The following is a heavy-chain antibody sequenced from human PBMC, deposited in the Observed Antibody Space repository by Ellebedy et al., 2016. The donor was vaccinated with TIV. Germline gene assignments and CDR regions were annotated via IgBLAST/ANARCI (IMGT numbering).Heavy chain of an antibody. Sequence: GGSLRLXXAASGYTFSSYAISWVRQAPGKGLEWVSAISGSGGSTYYADSVKGRFTISRDNSKNTLYLQMNSLRAEDTAVYYCAKRRRYSYGPYYYYGMDVWGQGTTVTVSS. J-gene: IGHJ6*02. CDR3: AKRRRYSYGPYYYYGMDV. CDR1: GYTFSSYA. CDR2: ISGSGGST. D-gene: IGHD5-18*01. V-gene: IGHV3-23*01.